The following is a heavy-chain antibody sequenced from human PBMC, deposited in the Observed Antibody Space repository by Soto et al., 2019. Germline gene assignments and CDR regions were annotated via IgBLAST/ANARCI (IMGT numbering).Heavy chain of an antibody. V-gene: IGHV3-49*03. D-gene: IGHD2-15*01. CDR1: GFTFVDYA. CDR3: TRDIVVVVAATRGDAFDI. Sequence: PGGSLRLSCTASGFTFVDYAMSWFRQAPGKGLEWVGFIRSKAYGGTTEYAASVKGRFTISRDDSKSTAYLQMNSLKTEDTAVYYCTRDIVVVVAATRGDAFDIWGQGTMVTVSS. CDR2: IRSKAYGGTT. J-gene: IGHJ3*02.